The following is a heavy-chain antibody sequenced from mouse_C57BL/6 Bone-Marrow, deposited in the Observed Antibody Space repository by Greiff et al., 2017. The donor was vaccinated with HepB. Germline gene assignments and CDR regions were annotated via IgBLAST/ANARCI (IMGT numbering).Heavy chain of an antibody. CDR2: SRNKANDYTT. CDR3: ARDAVYSNYAMDY. J-gene: IGHJ4*01. CDR1: GFTFSDFY. D-gene: IGHD2-5*01. Sequence: EVKLVDSGGGLVQSGRSLRLSCATSGFTFSDFYMEWVRQAPGKGLEWIAASRNKANDYTTEYSASVKGRFIVSRDTSQSNLYLQMNALRAEDTAIYYCARDAVYSNYAMDYWGQGTSVTVSS. V-gene: IGHV7-1*01.